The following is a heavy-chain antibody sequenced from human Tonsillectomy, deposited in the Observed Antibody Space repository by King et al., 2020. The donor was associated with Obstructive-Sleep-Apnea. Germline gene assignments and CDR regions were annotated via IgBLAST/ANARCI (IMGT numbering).Heavy chain of an antibody. CDR3: ARDRPNYDILTGRERYGMDV. D-gene: IGHD3-9*01. CDR1: GGSVSSGSYY. V-gene: IGHV4-61*01. Sequence: VPLQESGPGLVKPSETLSLTCTVSGGSVSSGSYYWSWIRQPPGKGLEWIGYIYYSGSTNYNPSLKSRVTISVDTSKNQFSLKLSSVTAADTAVYYCARDRPNYDILTGRERYGMDVWGQGTTVTVSS. CDR2: IYYSGST. J-gene: IGHJ6*02.